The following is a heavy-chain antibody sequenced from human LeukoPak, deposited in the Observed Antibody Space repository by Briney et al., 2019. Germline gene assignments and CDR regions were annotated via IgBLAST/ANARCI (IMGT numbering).Heavy chain of an antibody. CDR2: IYYSGST. J-gene: IGHJ4*02. CDR3: ARVPTVTQGAYYFDY. D-gene: IGHD4-17*01. V-gene: IGHV4-59*01. Sequence: SETLSLTCTVSGGSISSYYWSWIQQPPGKGLEWIGYIYYSGSTNYNPSLKSRVTISVDTSKNQFSLKLSSVTAADTAVYYCARVPTVTQGAYYFDYWGQGTLVTVSS. CDR1: GGSISSYY.